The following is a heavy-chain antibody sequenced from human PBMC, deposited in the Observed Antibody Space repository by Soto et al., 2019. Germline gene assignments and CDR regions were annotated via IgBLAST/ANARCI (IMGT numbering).Heavy chain of an antibody. J-gene: IGHJ5*02. CDR2: IYHSGST. V-gene: IGHV4-4*02. D-gene: IGHD3-10*01. CDR3: ARGRISGSFSSWFDP. CDR1: GGSISSSNW. Sequence: SETLSLTCAVSGGSISSSNWWSWVRQPPGKGLEWIGEIYHSGSTNYNPSLKSRVTISVDTSKNQFSLKLSSVTAADTAVYYCARGRISGSFSSWFDPWGQGTLVTVSS.